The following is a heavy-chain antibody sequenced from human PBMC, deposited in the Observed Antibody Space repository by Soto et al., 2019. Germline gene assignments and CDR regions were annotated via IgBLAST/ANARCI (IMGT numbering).Heavy chain of an antibody. CDR2: IIPIFGTA. D-gene: IGHD2-15*01. CDR3: ASPFRRVVVVVAARYAFDI. V-gene: IGHV1-69*01. J-gene: IGHJ3*02. CDR1: GGTFSSYA. Sequence: QVQLVQSGAEVKKPGSSVKVSCKASGGTFSSYAISWVRQAPGQGLEWMGGIIPIFGTANYAQKFQARVTITADESTSTAYMGLSRLRSEDTAVYYCASPFRRVVVVVAARYAFDIWGQGRMVTVSS.